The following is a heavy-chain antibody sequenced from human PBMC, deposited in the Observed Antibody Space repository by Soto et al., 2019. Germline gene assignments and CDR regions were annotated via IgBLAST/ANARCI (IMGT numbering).Heavy chain of an antibody. Sequence: GGSLRLSCRASGFTFKNYAMTWVRKCPGKGLQWVSLITGGGTTDYPDSAKGRFIISRDNSKNTLRLQMHNLRADDTALYYCAKLKGGLGRFYGLDAWGQGTMVTVSS. D-gene: IGHD3-3*01. CDR1: GFTFKNYA. CDR3: AKLKGGLGRFYGLDA. CDR2: ITGGGTT. J-gene: IGHJ6*02. V-gene: IGHV3-23*01.